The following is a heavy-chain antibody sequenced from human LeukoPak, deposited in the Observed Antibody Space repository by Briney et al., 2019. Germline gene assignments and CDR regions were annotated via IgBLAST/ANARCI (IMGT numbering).Heavy chain of an antibody. D-gene: IGHD3-10*01. CDR3: ARVVYYGSGSSISYYFDY. V-gene: IGHV4-59*01. CDR2: IYYSGST. J-gene: IGHJ4*02. Sequence: SETLSLTCTVSGGSISSYYWSWIRQPPGKGLEWIGYIYYSGSTNYNPSLKSRVTISVDTSKNQFSLKLSSVTAADTAVYYCARVVYYGSGSSISYYFDYWGQGTLVTVSS. CDR1: GGSISSYY.